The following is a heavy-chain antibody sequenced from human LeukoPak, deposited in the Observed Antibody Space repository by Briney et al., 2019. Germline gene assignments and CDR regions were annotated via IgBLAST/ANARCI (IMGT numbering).Heavy chain of an antibody. V-gene: IGHV1-2*02. Sequence: ASVKVSCKASGYTFTGYYMHWVRQAPGQGLEWMGWINPNSGGTNYAQKFQGRVTMTRDTSISTAYMELSRLRSGDTAVYYCAREELVVRGPYGMDVWGQGTTVTVSS. CDR2: INPNSGGT. CDR1: GYTFTGYY. CDR3: AREELVVRGPYGMDV. J-gene: IGHJ6*02. D-gene: IGHD3-10*01.